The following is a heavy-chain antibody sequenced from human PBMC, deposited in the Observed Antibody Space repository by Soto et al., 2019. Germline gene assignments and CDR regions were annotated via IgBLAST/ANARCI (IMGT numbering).Heavy chain of an antibody. J-gene: IGHJ6*02. D-gene: IGHD3-22*01. CDR1: GGTFSSYA. CDR3: ARDQNDSSGYYAAYYYYGMDV. Sequence: ASVKVSCKASGGTFSSYAISWVRQAPGQGLEWMGGIIPIFGTANYAQKFQGRVTITADESTSTAYMELSSLRSEDTAVYYCARDQNDSSGYYAAYYYYGMDVWGQGTTVTVSS. V-gene: IGHV1-69*13. CDR2: IIPIFGTA.